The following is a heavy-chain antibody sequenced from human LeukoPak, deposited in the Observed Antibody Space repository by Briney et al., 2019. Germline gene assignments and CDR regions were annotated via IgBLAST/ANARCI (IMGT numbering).Heavy chain of an antibody. J-gene: IGHJ4*02. V-gene: IGHV4-59*06. D-gene: IGHD5-18*01. CDR2: IYYSGST. CDR1: GGSISSYY. Sequence: SETLSLTCTVSGGSISSYYWSWIRQHPGKGLEWIGYIYYSGSTYYNPSLKSRVTISVDTSKNQFSLKLSSVTAADTAVYYCATYTAMVISSFDYWGQGTLVTVSS. CDR3: ATYTAMVISSFDY.